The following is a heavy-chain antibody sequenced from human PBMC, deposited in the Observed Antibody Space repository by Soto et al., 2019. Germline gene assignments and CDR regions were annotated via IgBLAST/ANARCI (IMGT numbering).Heavy chain of an antibody. V-gene: IGHV3-74*01. Sequence: PRLSWAASGFTFSSYWMHWVRQVPEKGLVWVSRINSDGSITNYADAVTGRFTISRDNVKNTLYLQMNSLRAEDTAVYYCVRYSRSVGGSYRPDYWGQGTLVTVSS. CDR1: GFTFSSYW. CDR3: VRYSRSVGGSYRPDY. D-gene: IGHD3-16*02. CDR2: INSDGSIT. J-gene: IGHJ4*02.